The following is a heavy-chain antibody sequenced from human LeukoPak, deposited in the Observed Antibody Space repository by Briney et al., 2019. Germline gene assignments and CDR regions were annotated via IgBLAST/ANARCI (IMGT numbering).Heavy chain of an antibody. J-gene: IGHJ3*01. CDR2: IKEDGSEK. CDR1: GFTFSRYW. V-gene: IGHV3-7*04. Sequence: GGSLRLSCAASGFTFSRYWMTWVRQAPGKGLEWVANIKEDGSEKYYVDSVKGRFTISRDNANNSLCLQMNSLRAEDTAVCYCARGGGTNDLWGQGTMVTVSS. CDR3: ARGGGTNDL. D-gene: IGHD1-7*01.